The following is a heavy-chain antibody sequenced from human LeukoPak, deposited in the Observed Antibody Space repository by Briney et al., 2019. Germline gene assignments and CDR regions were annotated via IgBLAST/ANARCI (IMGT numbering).Heavy chain of an antibody. Sequence: GGSLKLSCAASGFIFSGSAIHWVRQASGKGLEWVGRIRSKTHSHATAYAESVKGRFTISRDNSKNMVFLEVNSLRAEDTASYFCAKGRILWFGEQSDFDYWGQGTLVTVSS. J-gene: IGHJ4*02. CDR1: GFIFSGSA. CDR3: AKGRILWFGEQSDFDY. V-gene: IGHV3-73*01. D-gene: IGHD3-10*01. CDR2: IRSKTHSHAT.